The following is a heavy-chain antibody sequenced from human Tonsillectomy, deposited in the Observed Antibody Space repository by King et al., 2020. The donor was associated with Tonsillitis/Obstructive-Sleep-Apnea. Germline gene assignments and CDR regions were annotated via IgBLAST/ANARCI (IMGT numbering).Heavy chain of an antibody. CDR3: ARHMGGGASYYFDY. D-gene: IGHD3-16*01. J-gene: IGHJ4*02. CDR1: GDSISTSTYY. CDR2: IYYSGST. Sequence: QLQQSGPGLVRPSETLSLTCTVSGDSISTSTYYWGWIRQPPGKGLEWIGSIYYSGSTYYNPSLKSRVTISVDTSKNQFSLKLSSVTAADTALYYCARHMGGGASYYFDYWGQGSLVTVSS. V-gene: IGHV4-39*01.